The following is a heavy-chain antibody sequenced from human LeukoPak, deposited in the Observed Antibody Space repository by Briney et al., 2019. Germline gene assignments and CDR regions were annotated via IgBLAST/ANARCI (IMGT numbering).Heavy chain of an antibody. CDR2: IIPIFGSA. CDR1: GGTFSSYA. V-gene: IGHV1-69*13. J-gene: IGHJ4*02. CDR3: ARGRPRIAVAGTRLFFDY. D-gene: IGHD6-19*01. Sequence: ASVKVSCKASGGTFSSYAISWVRQAPEQGLEWMGGIIPIFGSANYAQKFQGRVTITADESTSTAYMELSSLRSEDTAVYYCARGRPRIAVAGTRLFFDYWGQGTLVTVSS.